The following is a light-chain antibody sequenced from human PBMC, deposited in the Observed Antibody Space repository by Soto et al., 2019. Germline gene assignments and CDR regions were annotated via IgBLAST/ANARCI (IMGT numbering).Light chain of an antibody. J-gene: IGKJ1*01. V-gene: IGKV3-20*01. CDR3: LQHNSYPTT. CDR1: QSVGSNY. CDR2: SAS. Sequence: EIVLTQSPGTLSLSPGERATLSCRASQSVGSNYLAWYQQKPGQAPRLLIYSASHRATGIPDRFRGSGSGTDFTLTISRLEPEDFAAYYCLQHNSYPTTFGQGNKVEIK.